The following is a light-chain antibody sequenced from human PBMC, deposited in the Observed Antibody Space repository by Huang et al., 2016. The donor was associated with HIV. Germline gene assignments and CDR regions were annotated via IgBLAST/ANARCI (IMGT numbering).Light chain of an antibody. CDR3: MQGTHLFT. Sequence: VVLTQYPLYLSVTLGQPASISCRSSQSLIHSNGNNYLNWFQQRPGQSPRRIISQVTRRDSGVPDRCSCSGSVNDFTLKISRVEAEDVGVYYCMQGTHLFTFGGGTRVDIK. CDR1: QSLIHSNGNNY. V-gene: IGKV2-30*02. CDR2: QVT. J-gene: IGKJ4*01.